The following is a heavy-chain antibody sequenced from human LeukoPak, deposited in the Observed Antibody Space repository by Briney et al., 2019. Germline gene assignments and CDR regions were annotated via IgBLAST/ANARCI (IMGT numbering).Heavy chain of an antibody. CDR3: ASTQKPAAGTLPSYLYYMDV. D-gene: IGHD6-13*01. CDR2: IYTSGSA. J-gene: IGHJ6*03. V-gene: IGHV4-4*07. CDR1: GGSISSYY. Sequence: SETLSLTCTVSGGSISSYYWSWIRQPAGKGLEWIGRIYTSGSANYNPSLKSRVTMSVDTSKNQFSLKLSSVTAADTAVYYCASTQKPAAGTLPSYLYYMDVWGKGTTVTVSS.